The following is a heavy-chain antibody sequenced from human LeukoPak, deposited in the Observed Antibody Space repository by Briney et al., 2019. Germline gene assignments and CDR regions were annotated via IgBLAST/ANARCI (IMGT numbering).Heavy chain of an antibody. Sequence: ASVKVSCKASGYTFTSYDINWVRRATGQGLEWMGWMNPNSGNTGYAQKFQGRVTMTRNTSISTAYMELSSLRSEDTAVYYCARVGSSGWYYYYYGMDVWGQGTTVTVSS. CDR3: ARVGSSGWYYYYYGMDV. J-gene: IGHJ6*02. CDR2: MNPNSGNT. D-gene: IGHD6-19*01. V-gene: IGHV1-8*01. CDR1: GYTFTSYD.